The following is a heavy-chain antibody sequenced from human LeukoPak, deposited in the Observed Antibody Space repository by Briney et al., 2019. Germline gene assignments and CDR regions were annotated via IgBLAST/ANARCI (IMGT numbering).Heavy chain of an antibody. D-gene: IGHD5-12*01. V-gene: IGHV4-59*08. CDR1: GGSISNYY. Sequence: SETLSLTCTVSGGSISNYYWTWIRQPPGRGLEWIGHIYYSGTTYYNPSLRGRVTISLDTSRYLFTLKLNSMTAADTAIYYCARQAWLLDYWGQGALVTVSS. J-gene: IGHJ4*02. CDR3: ARQAWLLDY. CDR2: IYYSGTT.